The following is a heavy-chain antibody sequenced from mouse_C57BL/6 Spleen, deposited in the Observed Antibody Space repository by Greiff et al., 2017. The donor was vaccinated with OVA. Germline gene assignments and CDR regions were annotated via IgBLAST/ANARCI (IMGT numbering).Heavy chain of an antibody. CDR3: VKGPYYSNPLDY. D-gene: IGHD2-5*01. CDR1: GFTFTDYY. CDR2: LRNKANGYTT. J-gene: IGHJ2*01. Sequence: EVNVVESGGGLVQPGASLRLSCAASGFTFTDYYMSWVRQPPGKAPEWLALLRNKANGYTTEYTASVKGRFTISRDNSQNILYLQMNTLRAEDSATYYCVKGPYYSNPLDYWGQGTTLTVAS. V-gene: IGHV7-4*01.